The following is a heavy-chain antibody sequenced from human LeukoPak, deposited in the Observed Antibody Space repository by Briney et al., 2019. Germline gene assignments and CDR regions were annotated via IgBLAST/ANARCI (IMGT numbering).Heavy chain of an antibody. V-gene: IGHV1-24*01. Sequence: ASVKVSCKVSGYTLTELSMHWVRQAPGKGLEWMGGFDPEDGETSYAQKFQGRVTMTRDMSTSTVYMELSSLRSEDTAVYYCASEVPKRTFDYWGQGTLVTVSS. CDR3: ASEVPKRTFDY. CDR1: GYTLTELS. CDR2: FDPEDGET. J-gene: IGHJ4*02. D-gene: IGHD6-25*01.